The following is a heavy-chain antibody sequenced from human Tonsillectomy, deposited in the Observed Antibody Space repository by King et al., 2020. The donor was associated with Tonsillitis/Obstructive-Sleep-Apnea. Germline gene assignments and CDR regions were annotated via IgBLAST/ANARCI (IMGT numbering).Heavy chain of an antibody. D-gene: IGHD4-17*01. J-gene: IGHJ4*02. CDR1: GYTFTSYF. Sequence: QLVQSGAEVKKPGASVKVSCKASGYTFTSYFIHWVRQAPGQGLEWMGIINPSGGSTSYAQKFQARVTLTRDTSTSTVYMELSSLRSEDTAVYYCARGPAVTTTYFDYWGQGTLVNVSS. CDR3: ARGPAVTTTYFDY. CDR2: INPSGGST. V-gene: IGHV1-46*01.